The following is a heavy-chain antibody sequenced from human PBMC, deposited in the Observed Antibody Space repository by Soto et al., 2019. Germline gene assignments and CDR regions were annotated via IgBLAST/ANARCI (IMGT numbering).Heavy chain of an antibody. V-gene: IGHV1-18*04. CDR1: GSPFTIFS. Sequence: QLVLSGAEVKTTRASVRVSCTASGSPFTIFSNNWVREAHGHGLEWMGWIRLYTGHIKNTQKFQDRVTMTTASSTSTAYMKLRSAGSDVTAVYCCARGTRSIETAGNFDYWGKGTLVTVPS. J-gene: IGHJ4*02. CDR2: IRLYTGHI. CDR3: ARGTRSIETAGNFDY. D-gene: IGHD6-19*01.